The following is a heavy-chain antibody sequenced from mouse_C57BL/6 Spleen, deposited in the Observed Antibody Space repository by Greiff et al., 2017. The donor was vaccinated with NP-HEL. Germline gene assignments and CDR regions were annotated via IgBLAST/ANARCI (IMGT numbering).Heavy chain of an antibody. CDR1: GYTFTSYW. V-gene: IGHV1-55*01. CDR3: ARYEGYYYGSSSWYAMDY. Sequence: QVQLQQPGAELVKPGASVKMSCKASGYTFTSYWITWVKQRPGQGLEWIGDIYPGSGSTNYNEKFKSKATLTVDTSSSTAYMQLSSLTSEDSAVYYSARYEGYYYGSSSWYAMDYWGQGTSVTVSS. D-gene: IGHD1-1*01. J-gene: IGHJ4*01. CDR2: IYPGSGST.